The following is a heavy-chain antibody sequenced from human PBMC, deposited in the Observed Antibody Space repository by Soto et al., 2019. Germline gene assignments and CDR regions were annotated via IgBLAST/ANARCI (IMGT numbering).Heavy chain of an antibody. Sequence: GGAVKVSCKAAGGTCSSYAISWVRQAPGQEREGMGGIIPIFSTATYAQTFQGSVTITPHDSTRTAYLELSRLSPEATAVYYCASGVGPRGYFDYWGRGTLVPVSS. V-gene: IGHV1-69*13. CDR2: IIPIFSTA. CDR3: ASGVGPRGYFDY. D-gene: IGHD2-8*01. CDR1: GGTCSSYA. J-gene: IGHJ4*01.